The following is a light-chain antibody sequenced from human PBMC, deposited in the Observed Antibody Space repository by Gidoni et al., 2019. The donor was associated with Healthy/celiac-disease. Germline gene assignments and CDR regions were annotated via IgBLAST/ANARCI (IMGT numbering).Light chain of an antibody. J-gene: IGKJ5*01. CDR1: QSVSSY. Sequence: VLTPSPATLSLSPGERATLSCRASQSVSSYLAWYQQKPGQAPRLLIYDASNRATDIPARFSGSGSGTDFTLTISSLEPEDFAVYYCQQRSNWPTFGQGTRLEIK. CDR3: QQRSNWPT. CDR2: DAS. V-gene: IGKV3-11*01.